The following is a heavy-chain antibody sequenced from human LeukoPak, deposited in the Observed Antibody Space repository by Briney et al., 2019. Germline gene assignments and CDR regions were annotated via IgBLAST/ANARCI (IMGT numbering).Heavy chain of an antibody. J-gene: IGHJ3*02. CDR3: AREGHYYASGSGAFDI. Sequence: PSETLSLTCTVSGGSISPYYWSWIRQPPGKGLEWIGYIYYTGTTDYNPSLKSRVTMSVDASKNQFSLKLTSVTTADTAVYYCAREGHYYASGSGAFDIWGQGTAITV. CDR2: IYYTGTT. D-gene: IGHD3-10*01. CDR1: GGSISPYY. V-gene: IGHV4-59*01.